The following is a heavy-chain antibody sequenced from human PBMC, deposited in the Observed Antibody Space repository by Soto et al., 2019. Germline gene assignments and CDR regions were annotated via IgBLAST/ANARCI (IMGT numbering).Heavy chain of an antibody. Sequence: GASVKVSCKASGYTFTSYYMHWVRQAPGQGLEWLGWISPYTGNTYYATKVQGRLTLTTDTSTSTAFMDLGSLTSADTAVYYCAMVDLYVTPTPQDVWGQGTTVTVSS. CDR1: GYTFTSYY. CDR2: ISPYTGNT. D-gene: IGHD3-16*01. V-gene: IGHV1-18*04. CDR3: AMVDLYVTPTPQDV. J-gene: IGHJ6*02.